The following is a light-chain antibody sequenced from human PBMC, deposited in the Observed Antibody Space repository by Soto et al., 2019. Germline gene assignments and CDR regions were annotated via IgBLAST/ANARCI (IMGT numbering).Light chain of an antibody. Sequence: QAVLTQSPSASASLGASVKLTCTLSSGHSSNAIAWHQQQPEKGPRYLMKVNSDGSHSKGDGIPDRFSGSSSGAERYLTISSLQSEDEADYYCQTWGTGIHVVFGGGTKLTVL. CDR2: VNSDGSH. CDR1: SGHSSNA. J-gene: IGLJ2*01. V-gene: IGLV4-69*01. CDR3: QTWGTGIHVV.